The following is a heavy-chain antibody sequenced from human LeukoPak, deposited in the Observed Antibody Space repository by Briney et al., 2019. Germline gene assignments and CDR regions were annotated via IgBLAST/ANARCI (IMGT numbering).Heavy chain of an antibody. CDR2: INAGNGNT. J-gene: IGHJ4*02. Sequence: ASVKVSCKASGYTFTSYAMHWVRQAPGQRLEWMGWINAGNGNTKYSQKFQGRVTMTRDTSTSTVYMELSSLRSEDTAVYYCARQGTYSNAIGLGYWGQGTLVTVSS. V-gene: IGHV1-3*01. CDR1: GYTFTSYA. D-gene: IGHD6-13*01. CDR3: ARQGTYSNAIGLGY.